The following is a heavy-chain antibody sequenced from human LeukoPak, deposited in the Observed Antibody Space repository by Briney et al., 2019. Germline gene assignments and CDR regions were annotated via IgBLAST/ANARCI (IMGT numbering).Heavy chain of an antibody. J-gene: IGHJ3*01. CDR3: ATHGGPDRSSWSTTPLDF. D-gene: IGHD6-13*01. CDR1: GFTFSGAA. Sequence: PGGSLRLSCAASGFTFSGAAMHWVRQASGKGLEWVGRIRSNFQNYATTYRASVRGRFAISRDDSNNTAYLQMSSLKPEDTAMYFCATHGGPDRSSWSTTPLDFWGQGTVVIVSS. V-gene: IGHV3-73*01. CDR2: IRSNFQNYAT.